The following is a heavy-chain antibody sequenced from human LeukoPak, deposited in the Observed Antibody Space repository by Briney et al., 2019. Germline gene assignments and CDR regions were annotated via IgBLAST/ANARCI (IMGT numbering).Heavy chain of an antibody. V-gene: IGHV3-23*01. CDR3: AKDLGVYLVALGATDF. CDR1: GFTFSTYA. J-gene: IGHJ4*02. D-gene: IGHD2-15*01. CDR2: ISGSGGNT. Sequence: QPGGSLTLTCAASGFTFSTYAMNSHRQAPGKGLEWVSGISGSGGNTYYADSVKGRFTISRDDSKNTLSMQMSILRAEDTAVYYCAKDLGVYLVALGATDFWGQGTLVTVSS.